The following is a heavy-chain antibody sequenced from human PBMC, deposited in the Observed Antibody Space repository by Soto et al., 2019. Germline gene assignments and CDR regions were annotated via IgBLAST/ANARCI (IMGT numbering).Heavy chain of an antibody. CDR2: IYSGGTT. V-gene: IGHV3-53*01. CDR3: ARSRDFGAFDI. Sequence: EVQLVESGGGLIQHGGSLRLSCAASGFTVSSNYMRWVRQVPGKGLEWVTVIYSGGTTDYADSVKGRFTSSRDDSKNTVYLQMNSLRAEDTAVYYCARSRDFGAFDIWGQGTMVTVSS. D-gene: IGHD3-10*01. CDR1: GFTVSSNY. J-gene: IGHJ3*02.